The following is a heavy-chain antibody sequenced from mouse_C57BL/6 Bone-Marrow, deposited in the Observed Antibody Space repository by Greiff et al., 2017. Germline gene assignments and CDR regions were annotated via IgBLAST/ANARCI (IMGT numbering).Heavy chain of an antibody. D-gene: IGHD1-1*01. J-gene: IGHJ2*01. V-gene: IGHV1-22*01. Sequence: EVQLQQSGPELVKPGASVKMSCKASGYTFTDYNMHWVKQSPGKSLEWIGYINPNNGGTSYNQKFKGKATLTVNKSSSTAYMELRSLTSEDSAVYYCARSGYYGSVDYWGQGTTLTVSS. CDR3: ARSGYYGSVDY. CDR2: INPNNGGT. CDR1: GYTFTDYN.